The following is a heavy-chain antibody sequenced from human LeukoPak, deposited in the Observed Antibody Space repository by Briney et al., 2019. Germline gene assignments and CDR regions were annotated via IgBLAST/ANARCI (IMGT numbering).Heavy chain of an antibody. D-gene: IGHD3-22*01. Sequence: GGSLRPSCAASGFTFSNYAMTSVRQAPGKGLEWVSSISGSGGSTYYEDSVKGRFTISRDNSKNTLYLQMNSLRSEDTAVYYCARAFTSTGYYYVEYWGQGTLVTVSS. J-gene: IGHJ4*02. CDR2: ISGSGGST. CDR3: ARAFTSTGYYYVEY. CDR1: GFTFSNYA. V-gene: IGHV3-23*01.